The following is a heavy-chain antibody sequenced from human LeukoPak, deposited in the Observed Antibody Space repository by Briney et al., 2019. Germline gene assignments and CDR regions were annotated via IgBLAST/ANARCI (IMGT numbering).Heavy chain of an antibody. V-gene: IGHV3-7*01. Sequence: QTGGSLRLPCATSGFIFSSYWMCWVRQAPGKGLEWVANIKSDGSEEYYGDSVKGRFTISRDNAKNSLYLQMNSLRVEDTAVYYCARGDLWLGHWGQGSLVTVSS. D-gene: IGHD3-10*01. J-gene: IGHJ4*02. CDR3: ARGDLWLGH. CDR1: GFIFSSYW. CDR2: IKSDGSEE.